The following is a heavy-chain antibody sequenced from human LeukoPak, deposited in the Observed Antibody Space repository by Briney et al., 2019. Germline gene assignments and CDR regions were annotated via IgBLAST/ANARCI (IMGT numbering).Heavy chain of an antibody. CDR2: INPGGDNT. Sequence: ASVKVSCKASGYTFTNYYIHWVRQAPGQGLEWMGLINPGGDNTNYAQNFQGRVTMTRDTSASTAYMELSSLRSEDTAVYYCARGVMGHFDYWGQGTLVTVSS. CDR1: GYTFTNYY. J-gene: IGHJ4*02. V-gene: IGHV1-46*01. D-gene: IGHD3-16*01. CDR3: ARGVMGHFDY.